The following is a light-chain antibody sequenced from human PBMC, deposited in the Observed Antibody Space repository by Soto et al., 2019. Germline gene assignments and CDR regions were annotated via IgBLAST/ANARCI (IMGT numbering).Light chain of an antibody. Sequence: DIVLTQSPGTLSLSPGQRATLSCRASETVRSNFLTWYQQKPGQAPSLRISGASTRATGIPDRFSGSGSGTDFTLTISRVESEDFAMYYCQQYGGSPLLTFGGGTKLEI. J-gene: IGKJ4*02. CDR3: QQYGGSPLLT. V-gene: IGKV3-20*01. CDR1: ETVRSNF. CDR2: GAS.